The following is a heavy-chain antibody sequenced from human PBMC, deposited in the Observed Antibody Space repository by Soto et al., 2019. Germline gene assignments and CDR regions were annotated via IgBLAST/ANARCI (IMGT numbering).Heavy chain of an antibody. Sequence: QPGGSLRLSCAASGFTFSGSAMHWVRQASGKGLEWVGRIRSKANSYATAYAASVKGRFTISRDDSKNTAYLQMNSLKTEDTAVYYCTRLYSRSVTIFGVVTPRAFDIWGQGTMVTVSS. D-gene: IGHD3-3*01. CDR3: TRLYSRSVTIFGVVTPRAFDI. J-gene: IGHJ3*02. CDR2: IRSKANSYAT. V-gene: IGHV3-73*01. CDR1: GFTFSGSA.